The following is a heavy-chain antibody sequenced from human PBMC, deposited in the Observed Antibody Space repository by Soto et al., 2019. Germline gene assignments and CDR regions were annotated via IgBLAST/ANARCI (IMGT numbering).Heavy chain of an antibody. J-gene: IGHJ5*02. Sequence: PSETLSLTCTVSGGSISSYYWSWIRQPPGKGLEWIGYIYYSGSTNYNPSLKSRVTISVDTSKNQFSLKLSSVTAADTVVYYCARELGGGGNWFDPWGQGTLVTVSS. V-gene: IGHV4-59*01. CDR1: GGSISSYY. CDR2: IYYSGST. D-gene: IGHD3-10*01. CDR3: ARELGGGGNWFDP.